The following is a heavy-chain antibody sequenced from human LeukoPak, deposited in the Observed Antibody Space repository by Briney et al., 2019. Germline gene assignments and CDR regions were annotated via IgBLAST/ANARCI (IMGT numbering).Heavy chain of an antibody. D-gene: IGHD6-19*01. CDR2: IYYSGST. CDR3: ARRGPGWYYFDY. Sequence: SETLSLTCTVSGGSISSSSYYWGWIRQPPGKGLEWIGSIYYSGSTYYNPSLKSRVTISVDTYKNQFSLKLSSVTAADKAVYYCARRGPGWYYFDYWGQGTLVTVSS. CDR1: GGSISSSSYY. V-gene: IGHV4-39*01. J-gene: IGHJ4*02.